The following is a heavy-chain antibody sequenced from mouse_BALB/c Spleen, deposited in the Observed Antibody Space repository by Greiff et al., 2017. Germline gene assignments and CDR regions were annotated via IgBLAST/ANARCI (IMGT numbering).Heavy chain of an antibody. J-gene: IGHJ2*01. V-gene: IGHV5-17*03. CDR2: ISSGGGST. CDR1: GFTFSSFG. CDR3: ARFSYSSYFDY. Sequence: EVKLVESGGGLVQPGGSRKLSCAASGFTFSSFGMHWVRQAPEKGLEWVAYISSGGGSTYYPDTVKGRFTISRDNAKNTLYLQMSSLKSEDTAMYYCARFSYSSYFDYWGQGTTLTVSS. D-gene: IGHD2-10*01.